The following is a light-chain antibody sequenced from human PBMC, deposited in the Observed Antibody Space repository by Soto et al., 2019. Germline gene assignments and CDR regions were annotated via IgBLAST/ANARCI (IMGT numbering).Light chain of an antibody. V-gene: IGLV4-69*01. Sequence: QSVLTQPPSASASLGDSVKLTCTLSSGHSNYAIAWHQQLPEQGPRSLMKINSDGSHLKGDGVPDRFSGSSSGAERYITSPSLQSEDESYYYCQTWGSGIQVFGGGTQLTVL. J-gene: IGLJ2*01. CDR3: QTWGSGIQV. CDR1: SGHSNYA. CDR2: INSDGSH.